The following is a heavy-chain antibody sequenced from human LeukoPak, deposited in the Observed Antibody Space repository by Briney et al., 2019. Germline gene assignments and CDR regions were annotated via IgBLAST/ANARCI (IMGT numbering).Heavy chain of an antibody. V-gene: IGHV3-66*02. Sequence: PGGSLRLSCAASGFTVSSNYMSWVRQAPGKGLEWVSVIYSGGSTYYVVSVKGRFTISRDNSKNTLYLQMNSLRAEDTAVYYCARVPSAGSSWYYFDYWGQGTLVTVSS. CDR3: ARVPSAGSSWYYFDY. CDR1: GFTVSSNY. CDR2: IYSGGST. J-gene: IGHJ4*02. D-gene: IGHD6-13*01.